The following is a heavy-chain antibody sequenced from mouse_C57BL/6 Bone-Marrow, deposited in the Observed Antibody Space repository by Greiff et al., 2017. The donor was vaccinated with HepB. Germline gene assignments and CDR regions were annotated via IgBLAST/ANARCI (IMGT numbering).Heavy chain of an antibody. CDR3: YGNYFEY. CDR2: IDPSDSYT. D-gene: IGHD2-1*01. J-gene: IGHJ2*01. V-gene: IGHV1-59*01. CDR1: GYTFTSYW. Sequence: QVQLQQPGAELVRPGTSVKLSCKASGYTFTSYWMHWVKQRPGQGLEWIGVIDPSDSYTNYNQKFKGKATLTVDTSSSTAYMQLSSLTSEDSAVYYCYGNYFEYWGQGTTLTVSS.